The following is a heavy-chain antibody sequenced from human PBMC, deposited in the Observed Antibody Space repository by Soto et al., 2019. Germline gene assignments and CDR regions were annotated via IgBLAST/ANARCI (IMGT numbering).Heavy chain of an antibody. CDR2: INAGNGNT. V-gene: IGHV1-3*01. D-gene: IGHD6-13*01. CDR1: GYTFTSYA. CDR3: GRQGGARQLAAAGPSHLDY. Sequence: ALVKVSCKASGYTFTSYAMHWVRQAPGQRLEWMGWINAGNGNTKYSQKVQGRDTITRDTSASTAYMELCSLRSEDPAVYYCGRQGGARQLAAAGPSHLDYWGQGTLVTVSS. J-gene: IGHJ4*02.